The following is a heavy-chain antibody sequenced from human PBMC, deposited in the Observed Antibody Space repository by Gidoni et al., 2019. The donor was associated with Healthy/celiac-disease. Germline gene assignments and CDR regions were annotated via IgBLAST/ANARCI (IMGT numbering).Heavy chain of an antibody. CDR3: ARAPRRRIAARPGRESYYYYGMDV. D-gene: IGHD6-6*01. Sequence: QVQLQQWGAGLLKPSETLSLTCAVYGGSFSGYYWSWIRQPPGKGLEWIGEINHSGSTNYNPSLKSRVTISVDTSKNQFSLKLSSVTAADTAVYYCARAPRRRIAARPGRESYYYYGMDVWGQGTTVTVSS. CDR1: GGSFSGYY. CDR2: INHSGST. V-gene: IGHV4-34*01. J-gene: IGHJ6*02.